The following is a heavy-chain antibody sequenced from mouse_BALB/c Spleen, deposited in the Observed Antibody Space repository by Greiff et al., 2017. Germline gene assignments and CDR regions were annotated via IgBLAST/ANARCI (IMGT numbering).Heavy chain of an antibody. Sequence: QVQLKESGPGLVAPSQSLSITCTVSGFSLTSYDISWIRQPPGKGLEWLGVIWTGGGTNYNSAFMSRLSISKDNSKSQVFLKMNSLQTDDTAIYYCVRGDHYFDYWGQGTTLTVSS. V-gene: IGHV2-9-2*01. CDR2: IWTGGGT. CDR1: GFSLTSYD. CDR3: VRGDHYFDY. J-gene: IGHJ2*01.